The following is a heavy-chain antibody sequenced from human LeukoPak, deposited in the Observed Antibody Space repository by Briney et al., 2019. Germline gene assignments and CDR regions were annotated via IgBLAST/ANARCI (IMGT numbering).Heavy chain of an antibody. D-gene: IGHD3-10*01. CDR2: IYYNGST. Sequence: PSETLSLTCTVSGGSISSGGYYWCWLRQDTGMGGEWFGYIYYNGSTYYNPSLKSRVTISVDTSKNQFSLRLSSVTAADTAVYYCARGSYGSGSYYTYFDYWGQGTLVTVSS. V-gene: IGHV4-31*03. CDR3: ARGSYGSGSYYTYFDY. J-gene: IGHJ4*02. CDR1: GGSISSGGYY.